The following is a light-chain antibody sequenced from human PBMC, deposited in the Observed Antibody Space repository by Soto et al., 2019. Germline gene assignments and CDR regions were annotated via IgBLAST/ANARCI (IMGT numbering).Light chain of an antibody. J-gene: IGKJ5*01. CDR2: GAS. CDR3: QQYLSLPVT. Sequence: EIVFAQSPGTLSLSPGERAPPSFRASQSVTNSLAWYQQKPGQAPRLLVYGASSRATGIPDRFSGSGSGTDFTLTISRVEPEDFAVYYCQQYLSLPVTFGQGTRLEIK. CDR1: QSVTNS. V-gene: IGKV3-20*01.